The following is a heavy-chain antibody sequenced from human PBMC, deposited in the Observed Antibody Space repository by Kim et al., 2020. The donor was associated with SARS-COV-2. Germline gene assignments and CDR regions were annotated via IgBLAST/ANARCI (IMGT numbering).Heavy chain of an antibody. CDR3: ARGGGYSYGALDY. J-gene: IGHJ4*02. Sequence: YNPSLKSQVPISVDTSKTQCSLKLSSVTAADTAVYYCARGGGYSYGALDYWGQGTLVTVSS. D-gene: IGHD5-18*01. V-gene: IGHV4-34*01.